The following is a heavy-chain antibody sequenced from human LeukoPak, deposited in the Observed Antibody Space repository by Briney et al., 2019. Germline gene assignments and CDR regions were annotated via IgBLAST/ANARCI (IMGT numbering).Heavy chain of an antibody. V-gene: IGHV1-8*01. D-gene: IGHD6-13*01. CDR1: GYTFTSYD. J-gene: IGHJ6*03. CDR3: ARKLKYSGSRSLRYYYMDV. CDR2: INPNSGNT. Sequence: GASVKVSCKASGYTFTSYDINWVRQATGQGLEWMGWINPNSGNTGYAQKFQGRVTMTRNTSISTAYMELSSLRSEDTAVYYCARKLKYSGSRSLRYYYMDVWGKGTTVTVSS.